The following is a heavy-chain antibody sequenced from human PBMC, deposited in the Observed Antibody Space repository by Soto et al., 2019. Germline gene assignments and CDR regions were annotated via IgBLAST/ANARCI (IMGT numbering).Heavy chain of an antibody. V-gene: IGHV3-21*01. CDR3: ASNWCSSTRCYMNWFDP. CDR2: ISSSSSYI. D-gene: IGHD2-2*01. CDR1: GFTFSSYS. J-gene: IGHJ5*02. Sequence: PGGSLRLSCAASGFTFSSYSMNWVRQAPGKGLEWVSSISSSSSYIYYADSVKGRFTISRDNAKNSLYLQMNSLRVEDTAVYYCASNWCSSTRCYMNWFDPWGQGTLVTVSS.